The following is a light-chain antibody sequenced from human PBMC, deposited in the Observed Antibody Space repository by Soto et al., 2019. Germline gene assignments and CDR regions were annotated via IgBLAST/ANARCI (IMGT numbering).Light chain of an antibody. J-gene: IGLJ2*01. CDR3: AAWDDSLNGHVV. Sequence: QLVLTQPPSASGTPGQRVTISCSGSSSNIGSNFVYWYQQLPGTAPKLLIYSNNQRPSGVPDRFSGSKSGTSASLAISGLQSDDEADYYCAAWDDSLNGHVVFGGGTKVTVL. V-gene: IGLV1-44*01. CDR1: SSNIGSNF. CDR2: SNN.